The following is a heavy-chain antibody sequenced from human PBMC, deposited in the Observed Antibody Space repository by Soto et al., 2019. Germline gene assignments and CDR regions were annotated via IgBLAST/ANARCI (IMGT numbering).Heavy chain of an antibody. Sequence: PSETLSLTXTVSGGSISSGGYYWSWIRQHPGKGLEWIGYIYYSGSTYYNPSLKSRVTISVDTSKNQFSLKLSSVTAADTAVYYCARDQLELSNYYYYGMDVWGQGTTVTVS. J-gene: IGHJ6*02. CDR3: ARDQLELSNYYYYGMDV. V-gene: IGHV4-31*03. CDR1: GGSISSGGYY. D-gene: IGHD1-7*01. CDR2: IYYSGST.